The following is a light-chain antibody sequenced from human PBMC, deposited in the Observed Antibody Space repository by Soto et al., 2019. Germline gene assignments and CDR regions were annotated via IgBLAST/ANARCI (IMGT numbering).Light chain of an antibody. CDR1: SSDVGRYNL. J-gene: IGLJ1*01. CDR3: YSYAGENLYV. V-gene: IGLV2-23*01. CDR2: EGT. Sequence: QSALTQTASVSASPGQPITIPCTGTSSDVGRYNLVSWFQQHPGKVPKLLIYEGTKRPSGLSDRFSGSKSGNTASLTISGLQAEDEADYYCYSYAGENLYVFGTGTKLTVL.